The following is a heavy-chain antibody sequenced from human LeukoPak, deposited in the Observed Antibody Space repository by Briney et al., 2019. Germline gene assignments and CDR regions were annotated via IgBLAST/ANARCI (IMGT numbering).Heavy chain of an antibody. J-gene: IGHJ6*02. Sequence: SETLSLTCTVSGCSISSYYWSWIRQPPGKGLEWIGYIYYSGSTNYNPSLKSRVTISVDTSKNQFSLKLSSVTAADTAVYYCARLSYGSGSYYQNPYYYYGMDVWGQGTTVTVSS. CDR3: ARLSYGSGSYYQNPYYYYGMDV. D-gene: IGHD3-10*01. CDR1: GCSISSYY. V-gene: IGHV4-59*08. CDR2: IYYSGST.